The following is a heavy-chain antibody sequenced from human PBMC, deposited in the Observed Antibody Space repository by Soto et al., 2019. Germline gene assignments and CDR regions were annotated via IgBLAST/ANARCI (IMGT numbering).Heavy chain of an antibody. J-gene: IGHJ1*01. CDR3: LTGTLHCGY. D-gene: IGHD6-25*01. CDR2: IQGDGSQR. CDR1: GLSVSSLW. V-gene: IGHV3-7*01. Sequence: GGSIRLSSYASGLSVSSLWMTWLSQTARKGLEWVEHIQGDGSQRHYLDSVDGPSTIPRDNAKNSLYLQMTNLRAEVTANDYGLTGTLHCGYCGNGTLVTVS.